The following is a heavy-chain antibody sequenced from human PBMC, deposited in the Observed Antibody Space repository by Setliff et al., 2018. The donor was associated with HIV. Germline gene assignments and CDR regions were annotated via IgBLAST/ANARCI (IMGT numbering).Heavy chain of an antibody. Sequence: SETLSLTCTVSGDSISSDFYWGWIRQPPGKGLEWIGSIYHSGNTYYMPSLQSRVTISVDMSKNQFSLNLNSVTAASTAVYYCARGQGCGGGCHYAFEMWGQGTMVTVS. J-gene: IGHJ3*02. CDR3: ARGQGCGGGCHYAFEM. CDR2: IYHSGNT. V-gene: IGHV4-38-2*02. CDR1: GDSISSDFY. D-gene: IGHD2-21*02.